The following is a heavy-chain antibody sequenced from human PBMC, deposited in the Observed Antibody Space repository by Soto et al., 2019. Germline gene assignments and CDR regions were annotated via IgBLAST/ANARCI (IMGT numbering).Heavy chain of an antibody. CDR3: AKSSRIVPAASHYYYGMDV. Sequence: ASVKVSCKTSGYTFTSYDINWVRQAPGQGLEWVGWMNTNSDYTRSAQKFRGRLTLTRDKSMRAVYMKLSNLRPDDSAGYYCAKSSRIVPAASHYYYGMDVWGQGTTVTVSS. CDR2: MNTNSDYT. D-gene: IGHD2-2*01. J-gene: IGHJ6*02. V-gene: IGHV1-8*01. CDR1: GYTFTSYD.